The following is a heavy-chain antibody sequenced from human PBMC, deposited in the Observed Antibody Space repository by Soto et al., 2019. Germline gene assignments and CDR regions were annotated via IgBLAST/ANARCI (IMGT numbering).Heavy chain of an antibody. CDR2: IYWDDDK. J-gene: IGHJ6*02. Sequence: QITLKESGPTLVKPTQTLTLTCTFSGFSLSTSGVGVAWIRQPPGKALEWLALIYWDDDKRYRPSLETRLTVTKDTSKNQVVVSMPNMDSVDTATYYCAYLPCSGGSCYWFSYSGMDVWGQGTTVTVSS. V-gene: IGHV2-5*02. CDR1: GFSLSTSGVG. CDR3: AYLPCSGGSCYWFSYSGMDV. D-gene: IGHD2-15*01.